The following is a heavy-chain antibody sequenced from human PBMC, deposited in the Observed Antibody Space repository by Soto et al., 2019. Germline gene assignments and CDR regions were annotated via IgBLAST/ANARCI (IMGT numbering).Heavy chain of an antibody. D-gene: IGHD4-17*01. V-gene: IGHV3-30-3*01. CDR2: ISHDGNNK. CDR1: GFTFSSYV. Sequence: GGSLRLSCAASGFTFSSYVMHWVRQTPGKGLEWVAFISHDGNNKYYADSVEGRFTISRDNSKNTVYLQMNSLRLEDTAVYYCARGPSYSDSYFDHWGQGTLVTVSS. J-gene: IGHJ4*02. CDR3: ARGPSYSDSYFDH.